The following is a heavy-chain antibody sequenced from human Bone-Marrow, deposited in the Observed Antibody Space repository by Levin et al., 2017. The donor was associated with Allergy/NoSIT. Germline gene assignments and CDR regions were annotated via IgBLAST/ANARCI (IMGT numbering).Heavy chain of an antibody. V-gene: IGHV3-23*01. J-gene: IGHJ4*02. CDR1: GFRFSDYA. CDR2: ISESGDIT. D-gene: IGHD1-1*01. Sequence: GESLKISCAASGFRFSDYAMNWVRQAPGKGLEWVSSISESGDITDYADSVKGRFAISRDNSRNTLFLQMNSLRPDDTAVYYCAKQNVVGGWGQRTLVTVSS. CDR3: AKQNVVGG.